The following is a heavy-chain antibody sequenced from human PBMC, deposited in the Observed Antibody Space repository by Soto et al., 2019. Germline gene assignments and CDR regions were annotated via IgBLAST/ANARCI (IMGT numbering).Heavy chain of an antibody. V-gene: IGHV4-30-2*01. J-gene: IGHJ4*02. CDR1: GGSISSGGYS. CDR3: ARGTYRPGIIMVRCSFNDY. Sequence: PSETLSLTCAVSGGSISSGGYSWSWIRQPPGKGLEWIGYIYHSGSTYYNPSLKSRVTISVDTSKNQFSLKLSSVTAADTAVYYCARGTYRPGIIMVRCSFNDYWGQGTLVIVSS. CDR2: IYHSGST. D-gene: IGHD3-10*01.